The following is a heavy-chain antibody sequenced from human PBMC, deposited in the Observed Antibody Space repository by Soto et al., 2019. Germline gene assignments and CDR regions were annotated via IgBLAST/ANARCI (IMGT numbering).Heavy chain of an antibody. CDR1: GFTFSNYH. CDR3: ARDGEGGGWRHVY. D-gene: IGHD3-10*01. CDR2: ISNSGTI. Sequence: EVRLVESGAGLIKPGGSLRLSCAASGFTFSNYHMNWVRQAPGKGLEWISYISNSGTIYYADSVKGRFSISRDDAKNSPYLQMNSLRDEYTAVYYCARDGEGGGWRHVYWGQGTLVTVSS. J-gene: IGHJ4*02. V-gene: IGHV3-48*02.